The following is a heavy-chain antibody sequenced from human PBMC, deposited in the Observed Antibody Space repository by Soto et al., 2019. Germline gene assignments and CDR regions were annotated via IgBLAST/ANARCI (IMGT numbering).Heavy chain of an antibody. V-gene: IGHV5-51*01. CDR2: VYPRDSDT. CDR3: ARTPTCSLGFCSYGLDV. J-gene: IGHJ6*02. D-gene: IGHD2-15*01. Sequence: VPSLTITCNPSRYSFSTYWIAWVRQMPGEGMEWMGIVYPRDSDTRYSPSFQAQVIISADKSITTAYLQWSSLKASDTAMYYCARTPTCSLGFCSYGLDVWGQGTTVTVSS. CDR1: RYSFSTYW.